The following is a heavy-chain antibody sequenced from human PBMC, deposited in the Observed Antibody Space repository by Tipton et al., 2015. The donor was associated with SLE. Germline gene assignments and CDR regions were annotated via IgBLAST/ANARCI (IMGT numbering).Heavy chain of an antibody. CDR2: IYTSGST. D-gene: IGHD3-3*01. V-gene: IGHV4-4*07. J-gene: IGHJ6*03. CDR1: GGSISSYY. Sequence: GLVKPSETLSLTCTVSGGSISSYYWSWIRQPAGKGLEWIGRIYTSGSTNYNPSLKSRVTMSVDTSKNQISLKLNSVTAADTAVYYCARGPTHGPSPLNYDSWTTYRKAYYYMDVWGKGITVTVSS. CDR3: ARGPTHGPSPLNYDSWTTYRKAYYYMDV.